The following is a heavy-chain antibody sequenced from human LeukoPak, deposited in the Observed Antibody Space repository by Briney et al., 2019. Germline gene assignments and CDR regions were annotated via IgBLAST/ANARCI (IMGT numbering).Heavy chain of an antibody. D-gene: IGHD3-22*01. J-gene: IGHJ4*02. V-gene: IGHV3-74*01. CDR2: VNGAGKKK. CDR3: ARQYSYDSSGYYPWDY. Sequence: PGGSLRLSCVASGFTFSSYWMHWVRQAPGRGLVWVSGVNGAGKKKTYGDSVKGRFTISRDNAENTLYLQMNSLRAEDTAMYYCARQYSYDSSGYYPWDYWGQGTLVTVSS. CDR1: GFTFSSYW.